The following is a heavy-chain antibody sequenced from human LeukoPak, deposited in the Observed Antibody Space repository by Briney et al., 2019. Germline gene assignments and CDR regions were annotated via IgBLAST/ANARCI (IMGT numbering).Heavy chain of an antibody. CDR1: GGSFSGYY. J-gene: IGHJ6*02. CDR3: ARGSVLRFLSYYGMDV. Sequence: PSGTLSLTCAVYGGSFSGYYWSWIRQPPGKGLEWIGEINHSGSTNYNPSLKSRVTISVDTSKNQFSLKLSSVTAADTAVYYCARGSVLRFLSYYGMDVWGQGTTVTVSS. D-gene: IGHD3-3*01. V-gene: IGHV4-34*01. CDR2: INHSGST.